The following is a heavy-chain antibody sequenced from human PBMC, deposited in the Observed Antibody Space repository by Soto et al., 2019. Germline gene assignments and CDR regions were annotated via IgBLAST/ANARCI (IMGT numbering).Heavy chain of an antibody. V-gene: IGHV1-3*05. CDR2: INAGNGNT. J-gene: IGHJ4*02. D-gene: IGHD6-19*01. CDR1: GYTFTAYA. CDR3: ARAVAVPADFDY. Sequence: QVQLVQSGAEEKKPGASVKVSCKASGYTFTAYAMHWVRQAPGQRLEWMGWINAGNGNTKYSQKFQGRVTITRDTSASTAYMELSSLRSQDTAVYYCARAVAVPADFDYWGQGTLVTVSS.